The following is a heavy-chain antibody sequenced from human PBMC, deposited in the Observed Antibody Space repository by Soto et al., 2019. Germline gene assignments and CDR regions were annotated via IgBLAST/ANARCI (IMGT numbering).Heavy chain of an antibody. CDR2: ISASSSYI. CDR1: GFTFSSYS. V-gene: IGHV3-21*01. CDR3: ARGSIVATSLTPFDF. D-gene: IGHD5-12*01. J-gene: IGHJ4*02. Sequence: EVQLVESGGGLVKHGGSLRLSCAASGFTFSSYSMNWVRQAPGKGLEWVSSISASSSYIYYADSVKGRFTVSRDNAKNSLYLQINSLRDEDTAVYYCARGSIVATSLTPFDFWGQGTLVIVSS.